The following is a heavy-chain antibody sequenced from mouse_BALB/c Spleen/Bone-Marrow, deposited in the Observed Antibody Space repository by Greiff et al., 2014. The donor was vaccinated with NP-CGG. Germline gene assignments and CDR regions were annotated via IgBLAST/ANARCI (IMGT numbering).Heavy chain of an antibody. J-gene: IGHJ1*01. Sequence: EVQLQQSGAELVKPGASVKLSCTASGFNIKETYMHWVKQRPEQGLEWIGRIDPANGNTKYDPKFQGKATITADTSSNTAYLQLSSLTSEDTAVYYWATMITDWYFDVWGAGTTVTVSS. V-gene: IGHV14-3*02. D-gene: IGHD2-4*01. CDR1: GFNIKETY. CDR3: ATMITDWYFDV. CDR2: IDPANGNT.